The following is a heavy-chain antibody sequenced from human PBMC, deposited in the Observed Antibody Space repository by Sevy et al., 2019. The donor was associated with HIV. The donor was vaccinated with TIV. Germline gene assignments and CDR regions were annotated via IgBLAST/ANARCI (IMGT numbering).Heavy chain of an antibody. V-gene: IGHV3-11*01. D-gene: IGHD3-10*01. Sequence: GGSLRLSCAASGFTFRDYYMSWIRQTPGRGREGISYISSGVLGSGSTIYYVDSVKGRFTISRDNAKNSLYLQMNSLRSEDTAVYYCAREGSLRYFDLWGRGTLVTVSS. CDR1: GFTFRDYY. J-gene: IGHJ2*01. CDR3: AREGSLRYFDL. CDR2: ISSGVLGSGSTI.